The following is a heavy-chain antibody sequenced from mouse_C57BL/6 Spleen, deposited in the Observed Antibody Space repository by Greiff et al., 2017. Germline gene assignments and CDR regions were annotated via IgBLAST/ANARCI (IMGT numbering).Heavy chain of an antibody. V-gene: IGHV5-9*01. CDR1: GFTFSSYT. Sequence: EVQRVESGGGLVKPGGSLKLSCAASGFTFSSYTMSWVRQTPEKRLEWVATSSGGGGNTYYQDSVKGRVTISRDNAKNTLYLQMSSLRSEDSALCYCARHGYFHFGGRGQGATLTVAT. CDR3: ARHGYFHFGG. J-gene: IGHJ2*01. D-gene: IGHD2-3*01. CDR2: SSGGGGNT.